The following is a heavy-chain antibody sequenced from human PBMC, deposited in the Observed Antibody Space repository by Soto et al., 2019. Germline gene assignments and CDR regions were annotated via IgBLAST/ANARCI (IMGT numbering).Heavy chain of an antibody. CDR2: ISAYNGNT. CDR3: ARDNLGQYYDFWSGYYRGYSGYEPSDAFDI. V-gene: IGHV1-18*01. D-gene: IGHD3-3*01. J-gene: IGHJ3*02. Sequence: ASVKVSCKASGYTFTSYGISWVRQAPGQGLEWMGWISAYNGNTNYAQKLQGRVTMTTDTSTSTAYMELRSLRSDDTAVYYCARDNLGQYYDFWSGYYRGYSGYEPSDAFDIWGQGTMVTLSS. CDR1: GYTFTSYG.